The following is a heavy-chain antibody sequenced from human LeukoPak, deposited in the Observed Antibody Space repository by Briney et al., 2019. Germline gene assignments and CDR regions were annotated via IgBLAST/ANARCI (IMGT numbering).Heavy chain of an antibody. J-gene: IGHJ4*02. V-gene: IGHV4-59*01. CDR1: GGSISSYY. Sequence: SETLSLTCTVSGGSISSYYWSWIRQPPGKGLEWIGYIYYSGSTNYNPSLKSRVTISVDTSRNQFSLKLSSVTAADTAVYYCARTYSGSYTGAYYFDYSRQGTLVTVSS. D-gene: IGHD1-26*01. CDR3: ARTYSGSYTGAYYFDY. CDR2: IYYSGST.